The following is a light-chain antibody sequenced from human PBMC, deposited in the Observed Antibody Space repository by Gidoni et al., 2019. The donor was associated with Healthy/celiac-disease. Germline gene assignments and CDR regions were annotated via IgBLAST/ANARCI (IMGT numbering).Light chain of an antibody. J-gene: IGLJ3*02. CDR2: DND. V-gene: IGLV1-40*01. CDR1: SSNIGTGYD. Sequence: QSVLAQPPPVSGAPGQRVTISCTGSSSNIGTGYDVHWYQQLPGTAPKLLIYDNDNRPSGVPDRFSGSESGASASLAITGLQAEDEADYYCQSHDSSLSAWVFGGGTKLTVL. CDR3: QSHDSSLSAWV.